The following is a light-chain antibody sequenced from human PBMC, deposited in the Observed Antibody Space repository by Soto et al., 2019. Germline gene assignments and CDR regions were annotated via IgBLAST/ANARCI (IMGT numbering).Light chain of an antibody. CDR2: DGS. Sequence: DLRNTRRPPSRIGFMGDRVIVKGGASQQFTTYVNWYQQKAGKAPRLLISDGSTLQTGVPSRFSGSGSGTDFSLTIGRLQPEDFAIYFCQQRYRSPRTFGQGTKVDIK. CDR1: QQFTTY. CDR3: QQRYRSPRT. J-gene: IGKJ1*01. V-gene: IGKV1-39*01.